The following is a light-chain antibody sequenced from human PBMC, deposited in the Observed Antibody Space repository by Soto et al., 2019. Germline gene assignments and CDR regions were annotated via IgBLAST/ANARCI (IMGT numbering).Light chain of an antibody. CDR1: SSDVGGDKF. Sequence: QSALTQPASVSGSPGQSITISCTGTSSDVGGDKFVSWYQQHAGTAPKLMIYEVIHRPSGVSHRFSGSKSGNTAALTISGRQAEDEAEYYCSAYTSSSVVFGGGTKLTVL. V-gene: IGLV2-14*01. CDR3: SAYTSSSVV. J-gene: IGLJ2*01. CDR2: EVI.